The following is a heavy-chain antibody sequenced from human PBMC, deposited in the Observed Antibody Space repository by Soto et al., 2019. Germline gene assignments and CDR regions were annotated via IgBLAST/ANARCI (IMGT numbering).Heavy chain of an antibody. CDR1: GYTFSSYG. D-gene: IGHD2-2*01. Sequence: ASVKVSCKASGYTFSSYGISWVRQAPGQGLEWMGWISAYNGNTNYAQKLQGRVTMTTDTSTSTAYMELRSLRSDDTAVHYCARESPLVSSTSFKYYYYGMEVWGQGTTVTVSS. V-gene: IGHV1-18*01. CDR3: ARESPLVSSTSFKYYYYGMEV. CDR2: ISAYNGNT. J-gene: IGHJ6*02.